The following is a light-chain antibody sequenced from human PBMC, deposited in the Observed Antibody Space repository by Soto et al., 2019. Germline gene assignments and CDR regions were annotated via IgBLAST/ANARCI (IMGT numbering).Light chain of an antibody. V-gene: IGLV2-11*01. CDR3: CSYAGTV. J-gene: IGLJ2*01. CDR2: DVS. CDR1: SSDVGGYNY. Sequence: QSALTQPRSVSGSPGQSVTISCTGTSSDVGGYNYVSWYQQHPGKAPKLMIYDVSNRPSGVPDRFSGSKSGNTASLTISGLQAEDEADYYCCSYAGTVFGGGTQLTVL.